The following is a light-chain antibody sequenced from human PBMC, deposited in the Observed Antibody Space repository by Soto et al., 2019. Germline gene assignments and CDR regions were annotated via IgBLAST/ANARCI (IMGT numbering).Light chain of an antibody. CDR1: QTISSW. V-gene: IGKV1-5*03. CDR3: QQYNSYPET. Sequence: IQMTQSPSTLSGSVGDRVTITCRASQTISSWLAWYQQKPGKAPKLLIYKASTLKSGVPSRFSGSGSGTEFTLTISSLQPDDFANYYCQQYNSYPETFGQGTKVDIK. J-gene: IGKJ1*01. CDR2: KAS.